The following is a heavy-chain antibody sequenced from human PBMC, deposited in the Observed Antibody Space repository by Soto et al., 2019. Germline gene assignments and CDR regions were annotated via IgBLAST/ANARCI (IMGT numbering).Heavy chain of an antibody. V-gene: IGHV1-69*06. CDR3: ARDQSPITIFGVVIMGGWYYYGLDV. J-gene: IGHJ6*02. CDR2: IIPIFGTA. D-gene: IGHD3-3*01. CDR1: GGTFSSYA. Sequence: SVKISCKASGGTFSSYAISWVRQAPGQGLEWMGGIIPIFGTANYAQKFQGRVTITADKSTSTAYMELSSLRSEDTAVYYCARDQSPITIFGVVIMGGWYYYGLDVWGQGTTVTVSS.